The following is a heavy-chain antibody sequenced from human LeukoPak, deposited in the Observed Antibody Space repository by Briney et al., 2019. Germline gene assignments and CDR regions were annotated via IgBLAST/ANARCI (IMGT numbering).Heavy chain of an antibody. Sequence: GGSLRLSCAASGFTFTTYSMNWVRQAPGKGLEWVAVIWYDGSNKYYADSVKGRFTISRDNSKNTLYLQMNSLRAEDTAVYYCARERSSSSGFGFDPWGQGTLVTVSS. J-gene: IGHJ5*02. CDR2: IWYDGSNK. CDR1: GFTFTTYS. D-gene: IGHD6-6*01. V-gene: IGHV3-33*08. CDR3: ARERSSSSGFGFDP.